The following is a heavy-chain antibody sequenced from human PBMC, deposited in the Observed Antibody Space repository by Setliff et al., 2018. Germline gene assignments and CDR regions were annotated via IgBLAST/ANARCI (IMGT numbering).Heavy chain of an antibody. V-gene: IGHV1-69*05. J-gene: IGHJ5*02. Sequence: SAKVSCKASGGTFSSYGISWVRQAPGQGLEWMGGIIPMFGTPAYTQKFQDRVTITTDESTSTAYMELNSLTSEDTAVYYCARSPAVLGIVYLDPWGQGTLVTVSS. CDR1: GGTFSSYG. CDR2: IIPMFGTP. CDR3: ARSPAVLGIVYLDP. D-gene: IGHD2-15*01.